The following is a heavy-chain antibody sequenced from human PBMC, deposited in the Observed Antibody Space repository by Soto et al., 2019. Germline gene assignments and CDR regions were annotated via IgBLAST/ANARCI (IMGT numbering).Heavy chain of an antibody. D-gene: IGHD6-19*01. CDR2: IVPIFGTT. V-gene: IGHV1-69*12. Sequence: QVQLVQSGAEVKKPGSSVKVSCKVSGGTFSNYAIDWVRLAPGHGLEWMGGIVPIFGTTYYTQKFQGRATIIADESTNTAYLEMSSLRSEDTAIYYCARVEAEAGLYNYHGLDVWGQGTAVTVSS. CDR1: GGTFSNYA. CDR3: ARVEAEAGLYNYHGLDV. J-gene: IGHJ6*02.